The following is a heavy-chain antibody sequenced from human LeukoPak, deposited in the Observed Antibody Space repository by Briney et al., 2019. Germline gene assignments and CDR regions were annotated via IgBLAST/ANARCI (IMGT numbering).Heavy chain of an antibody. V-gene: IGHV3-21*01. J-gene: IGHJ5*02. Sequence: GGSLRLSCAASGFTFSSYSMNWVRQAPGKGLEWVSSISSSSSYIYYADSVKGRFTISRDNAKNSLYLQMNSLRAEDTAVYYCARGLGWVVPAAMYSWFDPWGQGTLVTVSS. CDR1: GFTFSSYS. CDR3: ARGLGWVVPAAMYSWFDP. CDR2: ISSSSSYI. D-gene: IGHD2-2*01.